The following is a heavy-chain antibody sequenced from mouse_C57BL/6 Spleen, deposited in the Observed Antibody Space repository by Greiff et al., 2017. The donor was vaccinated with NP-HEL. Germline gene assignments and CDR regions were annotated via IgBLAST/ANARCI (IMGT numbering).Heavy chain of an antibody. CDR1: GYTFTSYW. CDR3: ARNYGRPAWFAY. CDR2: IYPGSGST. V-gene: IGHV1-55*01. D-gene: IGHD1-1*01. Sequence: QVQLKQPGAELVKPGASVKMSCKASGYTFTSYWITWVKQRPGQGLEWIGDIYPGSGSTNYNEKFKSKATLTVDTSSSTAYMQLSSLTSEDSAVYYCARNYGRPAWFAYWGQGTLVTVSA. J-gene: IGHJ3*01.